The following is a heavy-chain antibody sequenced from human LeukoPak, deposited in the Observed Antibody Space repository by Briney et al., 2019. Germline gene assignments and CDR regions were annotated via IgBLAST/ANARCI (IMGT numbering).Heavy chain of an antibody. Sequence: SETLSLTCTVSGGSISSSSYYRGWIRQPPGKGLEWIGSIYYSGSTYYNPSLKSRVTISVDTSKNQFSLKLSSVTAADTAVYYCARGIRVTIFGVPSTGGWFDPWGQGTLVTVSS. D-gene: IGHD3-3*01. J-gene: IGHJ5*02. CDR1: GGSISSSSYY. CDR2: IYYSGST. CDR3: ARGIRVTIFGVPSTGGWFDP. V-gene: IGHV4-39*07.